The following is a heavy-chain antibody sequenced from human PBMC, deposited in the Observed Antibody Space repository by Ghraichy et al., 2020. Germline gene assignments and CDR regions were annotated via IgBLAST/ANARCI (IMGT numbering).Heavy chain of an antibody. D-gene: IGHD5-18*01. J-gene: IGHJ3*02. V-gene: IGHV4-34*01. CDR3: ARGSRLWSHRDAFDI. CDR2: INHSGST. CDR1: GGSFSGYY. Sequence: SETLSLTCAVYGGSFSGYYWSWIRQPPGKGLEWIGEINHSGSTNYNPSLKSRVTISVDTSKNQFSLKLSSVTAADTAVYYCARGSRLWSHRDAFDIWGQGTMVTVSS.